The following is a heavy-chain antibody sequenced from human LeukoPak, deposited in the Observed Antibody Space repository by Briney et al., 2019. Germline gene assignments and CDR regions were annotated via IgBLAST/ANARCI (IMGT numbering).Heavy chain of an antibody. CDR2: INRSGST. J-gene: IGHJ3*02. V-gene: IGHV4-34*01. CDR1: GGSFSGYY. CDR3: ARGGEYCRSTSCPERAFDI. D-gene: IGHD2-2*01. Sequence: SETLSLTCAVYGGSFSGYYWSWIRQPPGKGLEWIGEINRSGSTHHHPSLKSRVTISVDTSKNQLSLKLSYVTAADTAVYYWARGGEYCRSTSCPERAFDIWGQGTMVTVSS.